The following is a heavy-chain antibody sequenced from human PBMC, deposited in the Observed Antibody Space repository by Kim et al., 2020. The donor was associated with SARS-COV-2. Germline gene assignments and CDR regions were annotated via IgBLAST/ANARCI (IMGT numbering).Heavy chain of an antibody. CDR2: INHSGST. J-gene: IGHJ5*02. CDR3: ARGYKRWLQFGWFDP. Sequence: SETLSLTCAVYGGSFSGYYWSWIRQPPGKGLEWIGEINHSGSTNYNPSLKSRVTISVDTSKNQFSLKLSSVTAADTAVYYCARGYKRWLQFGWFDPWGQGTLVTVSS. CDR1: GGSFSGYY. V-gene: IGHV4-34*01. D-gene: IGHD5-12*01.